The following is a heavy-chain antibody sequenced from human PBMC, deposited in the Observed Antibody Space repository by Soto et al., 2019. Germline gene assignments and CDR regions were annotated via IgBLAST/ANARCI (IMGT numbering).Heavy chain of an antibody. V-gene: IGHV4-4*02. CDR2: IYHSGST. D-gene: IGHD2-15*01. CDR3: AVRGAATHVLYAFDY. J-gene: IGHJ4*01. CDR1: SGSISSSNW. Sequence: QVQLQESGPGLVKPSGTLSLTCAVSSGSISSSNWWSWVRQPPGKGLEWIGEIYHSGSTNYIPSLKSRVTIAVVKSKNQFSLKLSSVTAADTAVYYCAVRGAATHVLYAFDYWCQGTLVTVSS.